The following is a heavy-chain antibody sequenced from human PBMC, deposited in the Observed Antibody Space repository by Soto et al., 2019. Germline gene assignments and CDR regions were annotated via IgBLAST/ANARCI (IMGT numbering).Heavy chain of an antibody. D-gene: IGHD3-22*01. J-gene: IGHJ4*02. V-gene: IGHV3-30-3*01. CDR2: ISYDGSNK. Sequence: PGGSLRLSCAASGFTFSSYAMHWVRQAPGKGLEWVAVISYDGSNKYYADSVKGRFTISRDNSKNTLYLQMNSLRAEDTAVYYCAREAGTYYYDSSGPPPFDYWGQGTLVTVSS. CDR3: AREAGTYYYDSSGPPPFDY. CDR1: GFTFSSYA.